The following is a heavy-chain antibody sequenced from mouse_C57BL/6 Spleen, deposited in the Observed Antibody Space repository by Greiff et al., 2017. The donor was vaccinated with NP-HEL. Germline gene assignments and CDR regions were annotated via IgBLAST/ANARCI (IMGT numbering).Heavy chain of an antibody. CDR2: IYPSDSET. J-gene: IGHJ2*01. D-gene: IGHD2-5*01. CDR1: GYTFTSYW. V-gene: IGHV1-61*01. Sequence: QVQLKQPGAELVRPGSSVKLSCKASGYTFTSYWMDWVKQRPGQGLEWIGNIYPSDSETHYNQKFKDKATLTVDKSSSTAYMQLSSLTSEDSAVYYCARSYYSNPYFDYWGQGTTLTVSS. CDR3: ARSYYSNPYFDY.